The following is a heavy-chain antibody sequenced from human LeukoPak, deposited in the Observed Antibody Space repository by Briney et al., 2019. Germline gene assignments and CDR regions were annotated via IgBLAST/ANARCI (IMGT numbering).Heavy chain of an antibody. CDR1: GGSISSSSYY. D-gene: IGHD3-10*01. Sequence: SETLSLTCTVSGGSISSSSYYWGWIRQPPGKGLGWIGSIYYSGSTYYNPSLKSRVTISVDTPKNQLSLKLRSVTAADTAVYYCARVPFGDTNAFDIWGQGTKVTVSS. J-gene: IGHJ3*02. CDR3: ARVPFGDTNAFDI. CDR2: IYYSGST. V-gene: IGHV4-39*07.